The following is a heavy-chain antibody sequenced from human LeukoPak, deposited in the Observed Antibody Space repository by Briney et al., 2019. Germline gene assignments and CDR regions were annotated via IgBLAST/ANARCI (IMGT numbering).Heavy chain of an antibody. V-gene: IGHV4-59*01. D-gene: IGHD5-18*01. CDR3: ARVTAYSYGYDYYYYMDV. CDR1: GGSISSYY. J-gene: IGHJ6*03. CDR2: IYYSGST. Sequence: KSSETLSLTCTVSGGSISSYYWSWIRQPPGKGLEWLGYIYYSGSTNYNTSLKSRVTISVDTSKNQFSLKLSSVTAADTAVYYCARVTAYSYGYDYYYYMDVWGKGTTVTVSS.